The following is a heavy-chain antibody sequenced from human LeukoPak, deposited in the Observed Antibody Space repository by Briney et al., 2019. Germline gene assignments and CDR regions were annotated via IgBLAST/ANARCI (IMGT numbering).Heavy chain of an antibody. Sequence: GGSLRLSCAASGFTFSSYSMNWVRQAPGKGLEWVSSISSSSSYIYYADSVKGRFTISRDNAKNSLYLQMNSLRAEDTAVYYCARDLPPYYDFWSGYYPNDAFDIWGQGTMVTVSS. J-gene: IGHJ3*02. CDR3: ARDLPPYYDFWSGYYPNDAFDI. CDR1: GFTFSSYS. V-gene: IGHV3-21*01. CDR2: ISSSSSYI. D-gene: IGHD3-3*01.